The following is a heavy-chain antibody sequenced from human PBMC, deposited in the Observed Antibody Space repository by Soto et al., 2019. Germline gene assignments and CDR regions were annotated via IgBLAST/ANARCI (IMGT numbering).Heavy chain of an antibody. V-gene: IGHV3-13*01. CDR1: GFTFSSYD. Sequence: GGSLRLSCAASGFTFSSYDMHWVRQATGKGLEWVSAIGTAGDTYYPGSVKGRFTISRENAKNSLYLQMNSLRAEDTAVYYCARSPGYSGSYTPENQPYYYYGMDVWGQGTTVTVSS. CDR2: IGTAGDT. CDR3: ARSPGYSGSYTPENQPYYYYGMDV. D-gene: IGHD1-26*01. J-gene: IGHJ6*02.